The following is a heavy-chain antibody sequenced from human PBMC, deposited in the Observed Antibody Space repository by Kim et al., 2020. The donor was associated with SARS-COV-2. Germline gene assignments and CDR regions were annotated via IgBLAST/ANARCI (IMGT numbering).Heavy chain of an antibody. J-gene: IGHJ6*02. CDR3: ARALYSGGWYGMDV. V-gene: IGHV3-33*01. D-gene: IGHD6-19*01. CDR1: GFTFSYYG. Sequence: GGSLRLSCAASGFTFSYYGMHWVRQAPGRGLEWVALIWNNGGNKYYIDSVKGRFTISRDNSKNTLYLQMNSLRAEDTAVYYCARALYSGGWYGMDVWGQGTTVTVSS. CDR2: IWNNGGNK.